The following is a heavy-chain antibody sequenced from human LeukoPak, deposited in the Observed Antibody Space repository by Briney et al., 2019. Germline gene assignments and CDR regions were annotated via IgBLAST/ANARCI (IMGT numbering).Heavy chain of an antibody. V-gene: IGHV1-18*01. CDR3: LRDAQRPRLTPDY. CDR2: ISTYNGDT. J-gene: IGHJ4*02. Sequence: ASVKVSCKASGYTFNTYGISWVRQAPGQGLEWMGWISTYNGDTNYVQNLQGRVTMTTDTSTSTAYMELMSLRSDDTAVYYCLRDAQRPRLTPDYWGQGTLSPSPQ. CDR1: GYTFNTYG. D-gene: IGHD6-25*01.